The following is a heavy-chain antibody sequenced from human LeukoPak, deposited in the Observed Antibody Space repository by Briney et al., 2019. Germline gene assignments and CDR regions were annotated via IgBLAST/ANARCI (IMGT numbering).Heavy chain of an antibody. V-gene: IGHV3-21*01. CDR2: ISSSSSYI. J-gene: IGHJ3*02. CDR3: ARDSSSPAALGLDAFDI. D-gene: IGHD2-2*01. CDR1: GFTFSSYS. Sequence: PGGSLRLSCAASGFTFSSYSMNWVRQAPGKGLEWVSSISSSSSYIYYADSVKGRFTISRDNSKNTLYLQMNSLRAEDTAVYYCARDSSSPAALGLDAFDIWGQGTMVTVSS.